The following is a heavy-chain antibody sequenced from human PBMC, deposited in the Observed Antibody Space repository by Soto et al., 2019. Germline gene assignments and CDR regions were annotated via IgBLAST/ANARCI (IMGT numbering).Heavy chain of an antibody. CDR1: GFTFSNYA. V-gene: IGHV3-23*01. CDR2: ISGSGRST. Sequence: GGSLRLSCAASGFTFSNYAMSWVRQAPGKGLEWVSGISGSGRSTNYADSVKGRFTVSRDNSRNTLYLQMNSLRAEDTAVYYCAKGDVLMVYAILDYWGQGTLVTVSS. CDR3: AKGDVLMVYAILDY. J-gene: IGHJ4*02. D-gene: IGHD2-8*01.